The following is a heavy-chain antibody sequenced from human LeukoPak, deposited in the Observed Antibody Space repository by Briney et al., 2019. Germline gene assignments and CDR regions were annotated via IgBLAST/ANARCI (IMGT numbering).Heavy chain of an antibody. CDR2: ISSSSSYI. V-gene: IGHV3-21*01. J-gene: IGHJ4*02. Sequence: GSLRLSCAASGFTFTRYAMNWVRQAPGKGLEWVSSISSSSSYIYYADSVKGRFTISRDNAKNSLYLQMNSLRAEDTAVYYCARDSSRYSGYDYDYWGQGTLVTVSS. CDR3: ARDSSRYSGYDYDY. CDR1: GFTFTRYA. D-gene: IGHD5-12*01.